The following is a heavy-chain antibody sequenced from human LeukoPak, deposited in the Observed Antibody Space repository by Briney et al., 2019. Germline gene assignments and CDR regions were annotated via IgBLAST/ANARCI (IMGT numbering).Heavy chain of an antibody. Sequence: GRSLGLSCAASGFTFSSYAMHWVRQAPGKGLEWVAVISYDGSNKYYADSVKGRFTISRDNSKNTLYLQMNSLRAEDTAVYYCARDGVRIAAAGTYYWGQGTLVTVSS. J-gene: IGHJ4*02. V-gene: IGHV3-30*04. CDR3: ARDGVRIAAAGTYY. CDR1: GFTFSSYA. CDR2: ISYDGSNK. D-gene: IGHD6-13*01.